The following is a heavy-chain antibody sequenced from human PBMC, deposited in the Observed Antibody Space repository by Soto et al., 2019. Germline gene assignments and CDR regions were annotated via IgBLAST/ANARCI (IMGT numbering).Heavy chain of an antibody. V-gene: IGHV4-39*01. CDR1: GGSISSSTDY. CDR3: ARSPAGLRFLEWLYAGGWLDP. CDR2: IYYSGIT. D-gene: IGHD3-3*01. J-gene: IGHJ5*02. Sequence: SETLSLTCTVSGGSISSSTDYWAWTRQPPGKGLEWIGSIYYSGITYYNPSLKSRVTISVDTSKDQFSLKLISVTAADTAIYYCARSPAGLRFLEWLYAGGWLDPWGQGTLVTSPQ.